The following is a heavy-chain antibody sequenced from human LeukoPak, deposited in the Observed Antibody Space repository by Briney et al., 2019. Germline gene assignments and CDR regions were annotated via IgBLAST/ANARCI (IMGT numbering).Heavy chain of an antibody. V-gene: IGHV4-59*01. J-gene: IGHJ4*02. CDR2: IYYSGST. Sequence: PSETLSLTCTVSGGSISSYYWSWIRQPPGKGLEWIGYIYYSGSTNYNPSLKSRVTISVGTSKNQSSLKLSSVTAADTAVYYCARRRGYYDSSGYYGHFDYWGQGTLVTVSS. CDR1: GGSISSYY. D-gene: IGHD3-22*01. CDR3: ARRRGYYDSSGYYGHFDY.